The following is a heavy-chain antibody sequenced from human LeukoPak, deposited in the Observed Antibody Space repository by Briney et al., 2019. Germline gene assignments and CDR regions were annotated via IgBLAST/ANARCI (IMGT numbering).Heavy chain of an antibody. Sequence: PGGSLRFSCAASGFTFSSYGMHWVRQAPGKGLEWVAFIRYDGSNKYYADSVKGRFTISRDNSKNTLYVQMNSLRGEDTAVYYCAKGLYYKDRSGYPAWGQGTLVTVSS. CDR2: IRYDGSNK. CDR1: GFTFSSYG. CDR3: AKGLYYKDRSGYPA. J-gene: IGHJ5*02. V-gene: IGHV3-30*02. D-gene: IGHD3-22*01.